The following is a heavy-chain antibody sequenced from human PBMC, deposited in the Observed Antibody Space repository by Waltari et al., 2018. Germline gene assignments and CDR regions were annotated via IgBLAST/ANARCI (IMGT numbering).Heavy chain of an antibody. D-gene: IGHD3-10*01. V-gene: IGHV1-69*12. CDR1: GGTFSSYA. CDR3: ARGRGSEGSDYYYYMDV. J-gene: IGHJ6*03. CDR2: IIPIFGTA. Sequence: QAQLVQSGAEVKKPGSSVKVSCKASGGTFSSYAISWVRQAPGQGLEWMGGIIPIFGTANYAQKFQGRVTITADESTSTAYMELSSLRSEDTAVYYCARGRGSEGSDYYYYMDVWGKGTTVTISS.